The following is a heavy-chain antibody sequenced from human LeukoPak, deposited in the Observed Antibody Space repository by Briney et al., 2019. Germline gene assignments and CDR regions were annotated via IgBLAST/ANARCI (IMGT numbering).Heavy chain of an antibody. J-gene: IGHJ4*02. V-gene: IGHV3-11*01. CDR3: ARAPPTTTDYGDYLTRWDYFDY. D-gene: IGHD4-17*01. CDR2: ISSSGSPI. Sequence: PGGSLRLSCGASGFTFDNYWMSWIRQAPGKGLEWVSYISSSGSPIYYADSVKGRFTISRDNAKNSLYLQMNSLRAEDTALYHCARAPPTTTDYGDYLTRWDYFDYWGQGTLVTVSS. CDR1: GFTFDNYW.